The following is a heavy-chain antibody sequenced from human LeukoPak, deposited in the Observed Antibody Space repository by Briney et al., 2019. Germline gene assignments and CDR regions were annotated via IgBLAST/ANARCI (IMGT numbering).Heavy chain of an antibody. Sequence: SETLSLTCTVSGGSISSYYWSWIRQPAGKGLEWIGRIYTSGSTNYNPSLKSRVTMSVDTSKNQYSLKLSSVTAADTAVYYCASQILWFEELNSGPFGYWGQGTLVTVSS. V-gene: IGHV4-4*07. J-gene: IGHJ4*02. D-gene: IGHD3-10*01. CDR2: IYTSGST. CDR3: ASQILWFEELNSGPFGY. CDR1: GGSISSYY.